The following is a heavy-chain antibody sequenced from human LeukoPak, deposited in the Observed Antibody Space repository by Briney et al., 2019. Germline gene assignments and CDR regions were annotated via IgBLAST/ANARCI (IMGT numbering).Heavy chain of an antibody. V-gene: IGHV3-53*01. CDR3: AKDDVPYAFDY. Sequence: GGSLRLSCAASGFTVSSNYMSWVRQAPGKGLEWVSVIYSGGSTYYADSVKGRFTISRDNSKNTLYLQMNSLRAEDTAVYYCAKDDVPYAFDYWGQGTLVTVSS. J-gene: IGHJ4*02. CDR2: IYSGGST. CDR1: GFTVSSNY. D-gene: IGHD2-2*01.